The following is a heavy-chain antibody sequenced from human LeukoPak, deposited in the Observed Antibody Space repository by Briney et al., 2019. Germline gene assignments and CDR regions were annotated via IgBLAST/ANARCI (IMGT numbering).Heavy chain of an antibody. D-gene: IGHD2-2*02. V-gene: IGHV1-69*13. J-gene: IGHJ3*02. CDR1: GGTFSSYA. Sequence: ASVKVSCKASGGTFSSYAISWVRQAPGQGLEWMGGIIPIFGTANYAQKFQGRVTITADESTSTAYMELSSLRSEDTAVYYCARARGSTSWYTPVPDVFDIWGQGTMVTVSS. CDR3: ARARGSTSWYTPVPDVFDI. CDR2: IIPIFGTA.